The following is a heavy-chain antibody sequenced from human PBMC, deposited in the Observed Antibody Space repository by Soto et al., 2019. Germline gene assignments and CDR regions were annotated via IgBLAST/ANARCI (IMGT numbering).Heavy chain of an antibody. CDR1: GFTFSSYA. Sequence: EVQLLESGGGLVQPGGSLRLSCAASGFTFSSYAMSWVRQAPGKGLEWVSAISGSGGSTYYADSVKGRFTISRDNSKNTLYLHMNSLRAEDTAVYYCSKELRGPYCSGGSCPLDYWGQGTLVTVSS. D-gene: IGHD2-15*01. V-gene: IGHV3-23*01. CDR2: ISGSGGST. CDR3: SKELRGPYCSGGSCPLDY. J-gene: IGHJ4*02.